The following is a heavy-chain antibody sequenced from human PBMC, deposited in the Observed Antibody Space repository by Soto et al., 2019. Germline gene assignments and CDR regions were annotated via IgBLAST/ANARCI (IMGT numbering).Heavy chain of an antibody. Sequence: GGSLRLSCAASGFTFSNAWMSWVRQAPGKGLEWVGRIKSKTDGGTTDYAAPVKGRFTVSRDDSKNTLYLQMNSLKTEDTAVYYCTTHVPAVAFDIWGQGTMVTVSS. V-gene: IGHV3-15*01. CDR3: TTHVPAVAFDI. J-gene: IGHJ3*02. CDR1: GFTFSNAW. D-gene: IGHD2-2*01. CDR2: IKSKTDGGTT.